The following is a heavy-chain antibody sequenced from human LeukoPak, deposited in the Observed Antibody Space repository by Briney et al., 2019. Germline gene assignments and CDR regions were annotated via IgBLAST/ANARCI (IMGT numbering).Heavy chain of an antibody. CDR3: ATPSHGSGLPHQVNWFDP. D-gene: IGHD3-10*01. Sequence: EASVKVSCKASGYTFTSYGISWVRQAPGQGLEWMGWINPNSGGTNYAQKFQGRVTMTRDTSISTAYMELSRLRSGDTAVYYCATPSHGSGLPHQVNWFDPWGQGTLVTVSS. CDR2: INPNSGGT. CDR1: GYTFTSYG. J-gene: IGHJ5*02. V-gene: IGHV1-2*02.